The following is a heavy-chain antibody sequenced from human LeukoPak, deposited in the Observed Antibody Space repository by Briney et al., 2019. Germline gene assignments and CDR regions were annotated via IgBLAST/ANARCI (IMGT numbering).Heavy chain of an antibody. J-gene: IGHJ4*02. CDR1: GFTFSSYG. CDR3: AKGGCRGTCNPLAY. CDR2: SGDSDGST. Sequence: PGGSLRLSCAASGFTFSSYGMSWVRQAPGKGLEWISSSGDSDGSTYYADSLKGRFTISRDNSKNTLYLQMNNLRAEDTAVYYCAKGGCRGTCNPLAYWGQGALVTVSP. D-gene: IGHD2-15*01. V-gene: IGHV3-23*01.